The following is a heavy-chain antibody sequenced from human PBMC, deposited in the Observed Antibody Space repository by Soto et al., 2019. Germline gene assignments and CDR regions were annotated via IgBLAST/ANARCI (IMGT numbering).Heavy chain of an antibody. CDR2: ISYDGSNK. J-gene: IGHJ6*02. CDR3: ARDWPGDIVVVPAADMGVLDV. CDR1: GFTFGSYA. V-gene: IGHV3-30-3*01. Sequence: GGSLRLSCAASGFTFGSYAMHWVRQAPGKGLEWVAVISYDGSNKYYADSVKGRFTISRDNSKNTLYLQMNSLRAEDTAVYYCARDWPGDIVVVPAADMGVLDVWGQGTTVTDSS. D-gene: IGHD2-2*01.